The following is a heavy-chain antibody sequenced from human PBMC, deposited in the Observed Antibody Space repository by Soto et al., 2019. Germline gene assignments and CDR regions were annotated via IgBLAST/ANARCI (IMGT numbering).Heavy chain of an antibody. D-gene: IGHD3-10*01. V-gene: IGHV1-3*01. CDR2: INAGNGNT. CDR3: ARDFSWFGELIASDY. Sequence: QVQLVQSGDEVKKPGASVKVSCKASGYTFTSYAMHWVRQAPGQRLEWMGWINAGNGNTKYSQKFQGRVTITRDTSASTAYMELSSLRSEDTAVYYCARDFSWFGELIASDYWGQGTLVTVSS. J-gene: IGHJ4*02. CDR1: GYTFTSYA.